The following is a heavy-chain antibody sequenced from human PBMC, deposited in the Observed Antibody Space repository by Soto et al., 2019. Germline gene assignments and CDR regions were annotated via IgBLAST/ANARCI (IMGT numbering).Heavy chain of an antibody. CDR2: ISHSGST. J-gene: IGHJ6*03. V-gene: IGHV4-34*01. CDR3: ARAATVTYYYYYYYMDV. Sequence: QVQLQQWGAGLLKPSETLSLTCAVYGGSFSGYYWSWIRQPPGKGLEWIGEISHSGSTNYNPSLTSRVTISVDTSKNQFSLKLSSVTAADTAVYYCARAATVTYYYYYYYMDVWGKGATVTVSS. D-gene: IGHD4-4*01. CDR1: GGSFSGYY.